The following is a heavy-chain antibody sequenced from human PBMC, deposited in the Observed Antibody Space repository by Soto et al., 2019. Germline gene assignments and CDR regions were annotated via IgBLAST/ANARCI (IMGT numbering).Heavy chain of an antibody. CDR1: GFTFSNAW. CDR3: TTDMEVYSSVAFDI. CDR2: IKSKTDGGTT. V-gene: IGHV3-15*01. Sequence: GGSLRLSCAASGFTFSNAWMSWVRQAPGKGLEWVGRIKSKTDGGTTDYAAPVKGRFTISRDDSKNTLYLQMNSLKTEDTAVYYCTTDMEVYSSVAFDIWGQGTMVTVSS. J-gene: IGHJ3*02. D-gene: IGHD3-10*01.